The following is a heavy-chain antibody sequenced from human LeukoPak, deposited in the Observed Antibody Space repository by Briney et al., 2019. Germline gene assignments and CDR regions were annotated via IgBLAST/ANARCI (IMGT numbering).Heavy chain of an antibody. CDR1: GFTVRSTY. V-gene: IGHV3-53*01. J-gene: IGHJ4*02. CDR2: FYSGGSS. CDR3: ARDRGYGYGFFDY. Sequence: GGSLRLSCAASGFTVRSTYMTWVRQAPGKGLEWVSSFYSGGSSYYADSVKGRFVISRDSSTDTLYLQMNSLRVEDTAVYFCARDRGYGYGFFDYWGQGTLVTVSS. D-gene: IGHD5-18*01.